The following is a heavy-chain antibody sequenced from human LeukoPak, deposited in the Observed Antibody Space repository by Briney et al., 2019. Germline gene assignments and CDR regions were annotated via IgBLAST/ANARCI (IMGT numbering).Heavy chain of an antibody. Sequence: GGSLRLSCAASGFTFSSYGMHWVRQAPGKGLEWVAFIRYDGSNKYYADSVKGRFTISRDNSKNTLYLQMNSLRAEDTAVYYCARFWYYYYDSREGQDFDYWGQGTLVTVSS. CDR3: ARFWYYYYDSREGQDFDY. V-gene: IGHV3-30*02. J-gene: IGHJ4*02. D-gene: IGHD3-22*01. CDR2: IRYDGSNK. CDR1: GFTFSSYG.